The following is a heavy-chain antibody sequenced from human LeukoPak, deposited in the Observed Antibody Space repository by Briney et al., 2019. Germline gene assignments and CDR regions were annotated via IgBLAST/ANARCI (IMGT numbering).Heavy chain of an antibody. J-gene: IGHJ4*02. D-gene: IGHD1-7*01. CDR2: IYYSGST. CDR3: AARGLELDFDY. Sequence: SETLSLTCTVSGGSISSSSYYWGWIRQPPGKGLEWIGSIYYSGSTYYNPSLKSRVTISVDTSKNQFSLKLSSVTAADTAVYYCAARGLELDFDYWGQGTLVTVSS. CDR1: GGSISSSSYY. V-gene: IGHV4-39*07.